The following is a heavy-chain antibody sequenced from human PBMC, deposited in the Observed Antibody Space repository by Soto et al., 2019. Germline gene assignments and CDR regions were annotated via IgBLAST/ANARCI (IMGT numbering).Heavy chain of an antibody. CDR2: ISAYNGNT. CDR3: ARAVMITFGSDAFDI. Sequence: QVQLVQSGAEVKKPGASVKVSCKASGYTFTSYGISWVRQAPGQGLEWMGWISAYNGNTNYAQKLQGRVTMTTDTPTSKAYMELRGLRSDDTAVYYCARAVMITFGSDAFDIWGQGTMVTVSS. J-gene: IGHJ3*02. V-gene: IGHV1-18*01. D-gene: IGHD3-16*01. CDR1: GYTFTSYG.